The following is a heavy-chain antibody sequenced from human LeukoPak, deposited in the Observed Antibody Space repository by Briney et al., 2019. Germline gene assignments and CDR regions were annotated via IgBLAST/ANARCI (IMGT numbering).Heavy chain of an antibody. CDR2: IFSGGST. CDR1: GFTASRNY. CDR3: ARGTTYYDILTGYYDRGDDY. J-gene: IGHJ4*02. D-gene: IGHD3-9*01. Sequence: GGSLRPSCAPSGFTASRNYISWVPEAPGGGLERVSVIFSGGSTYYADSVKGRFTISRGNSKNTLYLQMNSLRAEDTAVYYCARGTTYYDILTGYYDRGDDYWGQGTLVTVSS. V-gene: IGHV3-53*01.